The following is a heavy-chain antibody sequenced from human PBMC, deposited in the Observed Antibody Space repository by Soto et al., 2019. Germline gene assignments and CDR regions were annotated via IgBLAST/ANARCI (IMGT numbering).Heavy chain of an antibody. CDR2: ISGSGGST. CDR3: AKTGTIFGVVIIWISDYYYYMDV. J-gene: IGHJ6*03. Sequence: EVQLLESGGGLVQPGGSLRLSCAASGFTFSSYAMRWVRQAPGKGLEGVSAISGSGGSTYYADSVKGRFTISRDNSKNALYLQMNSLRAEDTAVYYCAKTGTIFGVVIIWISDYYYYMDVWGKGTTVTVSS. V-gene: IGHV3-23*01. CDR1: GFTFSSYA. D-gene: IGHD3-3*01.